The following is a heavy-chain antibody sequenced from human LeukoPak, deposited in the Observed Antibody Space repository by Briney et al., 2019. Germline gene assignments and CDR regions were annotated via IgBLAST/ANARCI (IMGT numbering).Heavy chain of an antibody. CDR1: GFTFSDYY. CDR3: ASTGYSSSWYVLY. CDR2: ISSSCNTI. J-gene: IGHJ4*02. V-gene: IGHV3-11*04. Sequence: PGGSLRLFCAASGFTFSDYYMSWIRQAPGKGREWVSYISSSCNTIYYADSVKGRFTISRDNAKNSLYLEMNSLRAEDTAVYYCASTGYSSSWYVLYWGQGTLVNVSS. D-gene: IGHD6-13*01.